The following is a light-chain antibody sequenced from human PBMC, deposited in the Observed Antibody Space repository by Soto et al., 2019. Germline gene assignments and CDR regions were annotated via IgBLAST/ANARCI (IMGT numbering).Light chain of an antibody. CDR2: VAS. CDR1: QSVNSN. J-gene: IGKJ4*01. Sequence: EIVMTQSPATLSVSPGERATLSCRASQSVNSNLAWYQQKPGQTPELLIYVASTRATGIPARFSGSGSGTDFTLTISSLQSEDFAIYYCQQYNVWPLTFGGGTKVEFK. V-gene: IGKV3-15*01. CDR3: QQYNVWPLT.